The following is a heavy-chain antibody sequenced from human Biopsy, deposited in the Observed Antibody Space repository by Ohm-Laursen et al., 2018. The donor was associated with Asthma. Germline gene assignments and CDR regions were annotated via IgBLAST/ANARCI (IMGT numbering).Heavy chain of an antibody. CDR3: AKRRGYSGHDNDY. V-gene: IGHV3-30*18. CDR2: ISYDGNHK. J-gene: IGHJ4*02. D-gene: IGHD5-12*01. Sequence: SLRLSCAASGFMFRSLGMHWVRQAPGKGLEWVAVISYDGNHKFYEDSVKGRFTISRDDSKNTLYLQMNSLGTEDTAVYYCAKRRGYSGHDNDYWGQGTLVIVSS. CDR1: GFMFRSLG.